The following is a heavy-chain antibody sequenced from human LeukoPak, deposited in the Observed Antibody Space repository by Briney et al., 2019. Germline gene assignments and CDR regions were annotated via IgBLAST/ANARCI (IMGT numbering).Heavy chain of an antibody. Sequence: GGSLRLSCAASGFTFSGSWMYWVRQAPGKGLVWVSRTNSDGSTTEYADSVKGRFTISRDNAKNTLFLQLSSLRAEDTAVYYCARGPDHGGSYYHDWGQGTLVTVSS. D-gene: IGHD1-26*01. CDR2: TNSDGSTT. J-gene: IGHJ4*02. CDR3: ARGPDHGGSYYHD. V-gene: IGHV3-74*03. CDR1: GFTFSGSW.